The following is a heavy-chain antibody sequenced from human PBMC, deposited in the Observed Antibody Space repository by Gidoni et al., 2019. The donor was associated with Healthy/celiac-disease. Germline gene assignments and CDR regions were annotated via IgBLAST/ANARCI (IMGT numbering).Heavy chain of an antibody. CDR2: IHYSGST. V-gene: IGHV4-31*03. CDR3: ARELQELERRIDY. CDR1: GCSISSGGYY. D-gene: IGHD1-1*01. Sequence: QVQLQESGPGLVKPSQTLSLTCTVSGCSISSGGYYWSWIRQHPGKGLEWIGYIHYSGSTYYNPSLKSRVTISVDTSKNQFSLKLSSVTAADTAVYYCARELQELERRIDYWGQGTLVTVSS. J-gene: IGHJ4*02.